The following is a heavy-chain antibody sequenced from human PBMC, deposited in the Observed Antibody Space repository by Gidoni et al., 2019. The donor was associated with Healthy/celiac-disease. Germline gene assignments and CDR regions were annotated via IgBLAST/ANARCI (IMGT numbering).Heavy chain of an antibody. CDR3: ARGYCSSTSCYVINYYYYYYMDV. D-gene: IGHD2-2*01. J-gene: IGHJ6*03. CDR2: INPSGST. CDR1: GVYFSGSY. V-gene: IGHV4-34*01. Sequence: QAQLQQWCAGQFQPSETLSLTCAVYGVYFSGSYWSWIRQPPGKGLEWTGEINPSGSTNYNPTLKGRVTISVDTSKNQFSLKLSSVTAADTAVYYCARGYCSSTSCYVINYYYYYYMDVWGKGTTVTVSS.